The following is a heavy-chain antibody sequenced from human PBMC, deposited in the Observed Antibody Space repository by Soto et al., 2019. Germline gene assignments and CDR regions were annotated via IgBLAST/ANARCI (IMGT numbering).Heavy chain of an antibody. CDR3: ARGHCSSTSCANYYYYGMDV. D-gene: IGHD2-2*01. Sequence: GGSLRLSCAASGFTFSSYSMNWVRQAPGKGLEWVSSISSSSSYIYYADSVKGRFTISRDNAKNSLYLQMNSLRAEDTAVYYCARGHCSSTSCANYYYYGMDVWGQGTTVTVSS. CDR2: ISSSSSYI. J-gene: IGHJ6*02. V-gene: IGHV3-21*01. CDR1: GFTFSSYS.